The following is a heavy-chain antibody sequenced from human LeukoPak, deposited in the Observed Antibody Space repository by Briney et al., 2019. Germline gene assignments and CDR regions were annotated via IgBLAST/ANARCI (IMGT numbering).Heavy chain of an antibody. D-gene: IGHD4-17*01. V-gene: IGHV4-61*02. CDR1: GGSISSGSYD. CDR3: ARDPLYGDYAGWFDP. CDR2: IYTSGST. Sequence: SETLSLTCTVSGGSISSGSYDWSWIRQPAGKGLEWIGRIYTSGSTNYNPSLKSRFTISVDTSKNQFSLELSSVTAADTAVYYCARDPLYGDYAGWFDPWGQGTLVTVSS. J-gene: IGHJ5*02.